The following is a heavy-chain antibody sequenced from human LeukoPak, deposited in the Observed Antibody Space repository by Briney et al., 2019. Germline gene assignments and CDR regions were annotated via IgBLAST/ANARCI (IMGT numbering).Heavy chain of an antibody. Sequence: PSETLSLTCAVYGGSFSGYYWSWIRQPPGKGLEWIGEINHSGSTNYNPSLKSRVTISVDTSKNQFSLKLSSVTAADTAVYYCARQRGGRSYMDVWGKGTTVTISS. D-gene: IGHD3-16*01. J-gene: IGHJ6*03. CDR1: GGSFSGYY. CDR2: INHSGST. CDR3: ARQRGGRSYMDV. V-gene: IGHV4-34*01.